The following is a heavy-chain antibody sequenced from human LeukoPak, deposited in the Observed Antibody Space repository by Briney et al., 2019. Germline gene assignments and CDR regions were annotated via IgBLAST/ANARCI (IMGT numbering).Heavy chain of an antibody. V-gene: IGHV1-18*01. CDR2: ISAYNGNT. D-gene: IGHD2-2*01. J-gene: IGHJ6*02. CDR3: AGDLLIVVVPAAMATSNYGMDV. CDR1: GYTFTSYG. Sequence: ASVKVSCKASGYTFTSYGIGWVRQAPGQGLEWMGWISAYNGNTNYAQKLQGRVTMTTDTSTRTAYMELRSLRSDDTAVYYCAGDLLIVVVPAAMATSNYGMDVWGQGTTVTVSS.